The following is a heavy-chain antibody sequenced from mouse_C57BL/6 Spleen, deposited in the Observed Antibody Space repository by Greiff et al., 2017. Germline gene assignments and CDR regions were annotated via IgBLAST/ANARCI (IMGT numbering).Heavy chain of an antibody. CDR2: IYPGDGDT. CDR3: ARWGYFDV. J-gene: IGHJ1*03. CDR1: GYAFSSSW. V-gene: IGHV1-82*01. Sequence: VQLQQSGPELVKPGASVKISCKASGYAFSSSWMNWVKQRPGKGLEWIGRIYPGDGDTNYNGKFTGKATLTADKSSSTAYMQLSSLTSEDSAVYFCARWGYFDVWGTGTTVTVSS.